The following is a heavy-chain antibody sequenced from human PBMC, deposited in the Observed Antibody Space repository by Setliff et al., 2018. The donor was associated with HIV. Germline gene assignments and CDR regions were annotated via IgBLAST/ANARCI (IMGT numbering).Heavy chain of an antibody. J-gene: IGHJ6*03. CDR2: IDNRGGY. V-gene: IGHV4-34*01. CDR3: ARDGTRQMWGSDYFHNYYIDV. CDR1: GGPITNHG. D-gene: IGHD1-7*01. Sequence: KPSETLSLTCAAYGGPITNHGWNWIRQSPGKGLEWIGEIDNRGGYNYNPSFSSRVTISVDASKRQFSLKLRSVTPEDSAVYYCARDGTRQMWGSDYFHNYYIDVWDKGTTVTVSS.